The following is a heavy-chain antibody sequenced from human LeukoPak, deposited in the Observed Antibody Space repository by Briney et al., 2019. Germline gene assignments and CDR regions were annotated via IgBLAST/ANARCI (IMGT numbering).Heavy chain of an antibody. J-gene: IGHJ4*02. CDR2: ISSSSSYI. CDR3: ARDGVEMATMIIDY. CDR1: GFTFSSYS. V-gene: IGHV3-21*01. D-gene: IGHD5-24*01. Sequence: GGSLRLSCAASGFTFSSYSMNWVRQAPGKGLEWVSSISSSSSYIYYADSVKGRFTISRDNAKNSLYLQMNSLRAEDTAVYYCARDGVEMATMIIDYWGQGTLVTVYS.